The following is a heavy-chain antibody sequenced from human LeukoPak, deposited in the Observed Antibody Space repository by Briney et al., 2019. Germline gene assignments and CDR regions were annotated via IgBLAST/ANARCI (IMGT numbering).Heavy chain of an antibody. CDR1: GFTFSSYG. Sequence: PGGSLRLSCAAPGFTFSSYGMSWVRQAPGKGLEWVSAISGSGGSTYYADSVKGRFTISRDNSKNTLYLQMNSLRAEDTAVYYCAKASTRTTVTTLDYWGQGTLVTVSS. CDR2: ISGSGGST. V-gene: IGHV3-23*01. D-gene: IGHD4-17*01. CDR3: AKASTRTTVTTLDY. J-gene: IGHJ4*02.